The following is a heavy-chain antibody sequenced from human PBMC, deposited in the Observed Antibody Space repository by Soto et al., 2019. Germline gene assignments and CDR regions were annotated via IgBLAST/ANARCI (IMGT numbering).Heavy chain of an antibody. J-gene: IGHJ4*02. CDR2: IYYSGST. D-gene: IGHD6-25*01. Sequence: ETLSLSSPVSRASISIGTNYWAWIRQPPGKGLEWIANIYYSGSTFYNPSLKSRVTISLDTSKNQFSLKLRSVTAEDTAVYYCARHEAGWYFDSWGQGTLVTVYS. CDR1: RASISIGTNY. CDR3: ARHEAGWYFDS. V-gene: IGHV4-39*01.